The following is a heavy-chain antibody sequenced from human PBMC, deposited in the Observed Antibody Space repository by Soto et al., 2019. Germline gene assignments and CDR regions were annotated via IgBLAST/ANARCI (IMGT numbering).Heavy chain of an antibody. Sequence: LRLSCAASGFTFSSYSMNWVRQAPGKGLEWVSYISSSSSTIYYADSVKGRFTISRDNAKNSLYLQMNSLRAEDTAVYYCARGYITMVRGVIIGFDYWGQGTLVTVSS. CDR2: ISSSSSTI. V-gene: IGHV3-48*01. D-gene: IGHD3-10*01. CDR1: GFTFSSYS. CDR3: ARGYITMVRGVIIGFDY. J-gene: IGHJ4*02.